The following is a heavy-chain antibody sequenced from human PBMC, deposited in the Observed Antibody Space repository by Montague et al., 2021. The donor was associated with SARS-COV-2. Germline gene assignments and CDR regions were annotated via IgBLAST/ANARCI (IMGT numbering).Heavy chain of an antibody. V-gene: IGHV4-38-2*02. CDR1: GYFISTDYC. CDR2: NYLNGNT. J-gene: IGHJ4*02. CDR3: ARSRVTRAGVDY. D-gene: IGHD2-21*02. Sequence: SETLSLTCSVSGYFISTDYCWSWIRQSPGKGLEWVGSNYLNGNTYYNPSLNSRVTISFDTSNNQFSLRLTSVTTSDTAVYYCARSRVTRAGVDYWGQGTLVTVSS.